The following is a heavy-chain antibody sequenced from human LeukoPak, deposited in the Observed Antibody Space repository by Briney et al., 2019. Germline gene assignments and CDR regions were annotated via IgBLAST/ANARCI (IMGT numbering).Heavy chain of an antibody. Sequence: ASVKVSCKASGYTFTSYDINWVRQATGQGLEWMGWMNPNRGNTGYAQNFQGRVTMTRNTSISTADMELSSLRSEDTAVYYCARVPFSIFGVVNPHPHWFDPWGQGTLVTVSS. CDR3: ARVPFSIFGVVNPHPHWFDP. CDR1: GYTFTSYD. J-gene: IGHJ5*02. CDR2: MNPNRGNT. V-gene: IGHV1-8*01. D-gene: IGHD3-3*01.